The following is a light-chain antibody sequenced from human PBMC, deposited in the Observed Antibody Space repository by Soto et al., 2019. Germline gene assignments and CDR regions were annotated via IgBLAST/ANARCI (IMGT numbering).Light chain of an antibody. J-gene: IGLJ2*01. CDR3: SSYTSSSTSVV. V-gene: IGLV2-14*01. Sequence: QSALTQPATVSGSPGLSITISCTGTSSDVGGYNYVSWYQQHPGKAPKLMIYEVSNRPSGVSNCFSGSKSGNKASLTISGRQAEDEADYYCSSYTSSSTSVVFGGGTKLTVL. CDR2: EVS. CDR1: SSDVGGYNY.